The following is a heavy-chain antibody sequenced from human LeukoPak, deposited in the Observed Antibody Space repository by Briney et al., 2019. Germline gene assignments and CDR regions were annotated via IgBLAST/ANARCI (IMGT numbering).Heavy chain of an antibody. CDR1: GGSFSGYY. V-gene: IGHV4-59*01. D-gene: IGHD1-1*01. Sequence: SETLSLTCAVYGGSFSGYYWSWIRQPPGKGLEWIGYIYYSGSTNYNPSLKSRVTISVDTSKNQFSLKLSSVTAADTAVYYCARHLHAHDEAHAFDPWGQGTLVTVSS. J-gene: IGHJ5*02. CDR2: IYYSGST. CDR3: ARHLHAHDEAHAFDP.